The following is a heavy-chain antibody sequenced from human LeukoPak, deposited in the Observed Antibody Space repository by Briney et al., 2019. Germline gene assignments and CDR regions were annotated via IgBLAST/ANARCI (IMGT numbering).Heavy chain of an antibody. V-gene: IGHV4-34*01. D-gene: IGHD3-9*01. CDR3: ARGRRGILTGYFGFDY. Sequence: KPSETLSLTCAVYGGPFSGYYWSWIRQPPGKGLEWIGEINHSGSTNYNPSLKSRVTISVDTSKNQFSLKLSSVTAADTAVYYCARGRRGILTGYFGFDYWGQGTLVTVSS. CDR1: GGPFSGYY. CDR2: INHSGST. J-gene: IGHJ4*02.